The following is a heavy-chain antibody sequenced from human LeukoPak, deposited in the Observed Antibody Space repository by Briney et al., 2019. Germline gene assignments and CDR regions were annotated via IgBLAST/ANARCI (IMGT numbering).Heavy chain of an antibody. J-gene: IGHJ4*02. Sequence: EESLTLSCAASGLTFSSYDMHWVRQAPGKGLEWVAVISYDGSNKYYADSVKGRFTISRDNSKNPLYLQMNSLRAEDTAVYYCAKDIGGTVTSDYWGQGTLVTVSS. CDR3: AKDIGGTVTSDY. CDR1: GLTFSSYD. V-gene: IGHV3-30*18. CDR2: ISYDGSNK. D-gene: IGHD4-17*01.